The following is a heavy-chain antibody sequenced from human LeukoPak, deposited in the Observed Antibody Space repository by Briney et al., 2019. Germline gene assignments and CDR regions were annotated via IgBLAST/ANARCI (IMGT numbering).Heavy chain of an antibody. Sequence: HPGGSLRLSCAASGLSFSSYNMNWVRQAPGKGPEWVAYITASDTTKYYADSVKARFTIPRDNAKKSLFLQMNSLTAEDTAVYYCAAASAFSSSWRSWGQGTVVTVSS. D-gene: IGHD6-13*01. V-gene: IGHV3-48*01. J-gene: IGHJ5*02. CDR1: GLSFSSYN. CDR3: AAASAFSSSWRS. CDR2: ITASDTTK.